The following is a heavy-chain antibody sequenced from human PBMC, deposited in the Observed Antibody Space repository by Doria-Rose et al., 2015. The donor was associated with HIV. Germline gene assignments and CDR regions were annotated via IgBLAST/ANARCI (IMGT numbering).Heavy chain of an antibody. CDR2: INPNNGGT. V-gene: IGHV1-2*02. CDR1: GYTFTDYN. D-gene: IGHD2-8*01. J-gene: IGHJ6*02. Sequence: QVHVKQSGPELVKPGASVKMSCKASGYTFTDYNMHWVKQSHGKSLEWIGYINPNNGGTTYNPKFKDKATLTVSESSSTACMELLSLTADDSAVYYCARQLYYWGQGTTLTVSS. CDR3: ARQLYY.